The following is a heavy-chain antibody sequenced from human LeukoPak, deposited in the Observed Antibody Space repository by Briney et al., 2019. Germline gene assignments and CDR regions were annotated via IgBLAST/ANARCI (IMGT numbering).Heavy chain of an antibody. J-gene: IGHJ6*02. V-gene: IGHV4-59*01. CDR1: GGSISSYY. CDR2: IYYSGST. Sequence: SETLSLTCTVSGGSISSYYWSWIRQPPGKGLEWIGYIYYSGSTNYNPSLKSRVTISADTSKNQFSLKLSSVTAADTAVYYCARGGEEWFGELLFPRYYGMDVWGQGTTVTVSS. D-gene: IGHD3-10*01. CDR3: ARGGEEWFGELLFPRYYGMDV.